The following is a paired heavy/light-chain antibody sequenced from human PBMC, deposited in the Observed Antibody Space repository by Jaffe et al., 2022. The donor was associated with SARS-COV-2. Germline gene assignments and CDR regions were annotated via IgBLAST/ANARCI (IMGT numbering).Heavy chain of an antibody. CDR3: ARENMVRGADYYYYYMDV. CDR1: GFTFNTYG. V-gene: IGHV3-30*04. J-gene: IGHJ6*03. D-gene: IGHD3-10*01. Sequence: QVQLVESGGGVVQPGRSLRLSCAASGFTFNTYGVHWVRQAPGKGLEWVAGISYNGRSEFYADSVKGRFTISRDNTKNTLYLQMNSLRAEDTAVYYCARENMVRGADYYYYYMDVWGKGTTVTVSS. CDR2: ISYNGRSE.
Light chain of an antibody. J-gene: IGKJ1*01. CDR2: AAS. V-gene: IGKV1-6*01. Sequence: AIQMTQSPSSLSASVGDRLTITCRASQGIRNDLGWYQQKPGKAPKLLIYAASSLQSGVPSRFSGSGSGTDFTLTISSLQPEDFATYYCLQDYNYPWTFGQGTKVEIK. CDR3: LQDYNYPWT. CDR1: QGIRND.